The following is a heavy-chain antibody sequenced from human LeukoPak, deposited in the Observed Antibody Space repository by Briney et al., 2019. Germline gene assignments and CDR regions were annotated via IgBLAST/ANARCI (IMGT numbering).Heavy chain of an antibody. CDR2: IYHSGST. CDR3: AGSGPIAAAVLVFRY. Sequence: SGTLSLTCAVSGGSISSSNWWSWVRQPPGKGLEWIGEIYHSGSTNYNPSLKSRVTISVDKSKNQFSLKLSSVTAADTAVYYCAGSGPIAAAVLVFRYWGQGTLVTVSS. V-gene: IGHV4-4*02. J-gene: IGHJ4*02. CDR1: GGSISSSNW. D-gene: IGHD6-13*01.